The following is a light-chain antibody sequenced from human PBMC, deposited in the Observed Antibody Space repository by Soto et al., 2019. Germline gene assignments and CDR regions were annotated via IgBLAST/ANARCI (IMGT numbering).Light chain of an antibody. V-gene: IGKV3-20*01. CDR1: QTVRNNY. CDR2: DAS. J-gene: IGKJ1*01. Sequence: EFVLTQSPGTLSLSPGERATLSCRASQTVRNNYLAWYQQKPGQAPRLLIYDASSRATGIPDRFSGGGSGTDFTLTISRLEPEDFAVYYCQHYKTFGQGTKVDIK. CDR3: QHYKT.